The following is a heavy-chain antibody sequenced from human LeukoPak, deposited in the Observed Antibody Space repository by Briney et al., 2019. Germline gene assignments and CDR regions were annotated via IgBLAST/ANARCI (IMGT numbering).Heavy chain of an antibody. D-gene: IGHD6-13*01. J-gene: IGHJ4*02. V-gene: IGHV3-64D*06. CDR1: GFTFSTLA. Sequence: PGGSLRLSCSASGFTFSTLAMHWVRQAPGKGLEYVSTISGNGVTTFYADSVKGRFTVSRDNSKNTLYLQMSSLRAEDTAVYYCAKDSSSWYYLDYWGQGTLVTVSS. CDR2: ISGNGVTT. CDR3: AKDSSSWYYLDY.